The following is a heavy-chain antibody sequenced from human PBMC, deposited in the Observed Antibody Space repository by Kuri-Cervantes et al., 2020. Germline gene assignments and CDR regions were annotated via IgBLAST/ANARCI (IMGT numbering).Heavy chain of an antibody. CDR3: ARDSNWSLEY. CDR1: GFTFSSYA. Sequence: GGSLRLSCAASGFTFSSYAMSWVRQAPGKGLEWVANIKLDGSEKDYVDSVRGRFTISRDNAKNSLYLQMNSLRAEDTAVYYCARDSNWSLEYWGQGTLVTVSS. V-gene: IGHV3-7*01. D-gene: IGHD6-6*01. CDR2: IKLDGSEK. J-gene: IGHJ4*02.